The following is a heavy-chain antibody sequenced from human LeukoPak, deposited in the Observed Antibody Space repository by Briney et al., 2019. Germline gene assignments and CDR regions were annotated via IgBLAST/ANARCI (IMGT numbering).Heavy chain of an antibody. J-gene: IGHJ4*02. CDR1: GFTFSSYA. V-gene: IGHV3-23*01. D-gene: IGHD6-13*01. CDR2: ISGSGGST. Sequence: PGGSLRLSCAASGFTFSSYAIGWVRQAPGKGLEWVSAISGSGGSTYYADSVKGRFTISRDNSKNTLYLQMNSLRAEDTAVYYCAKGHIAAAGSYYFDYWGQGTLVTVSS. CDR3: AKGHIAAAGSYYFDY.